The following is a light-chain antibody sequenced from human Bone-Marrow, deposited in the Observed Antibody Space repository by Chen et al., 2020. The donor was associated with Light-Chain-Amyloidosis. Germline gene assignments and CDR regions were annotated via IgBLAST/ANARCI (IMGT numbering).Light chain of an antibody. CDR1: QSVSSNY. J-gene: IGKJ1*01. CDR2: DAS. Sequence: EIVMTQSPATLSVSPGERATLSCRASQSVSSNYLAWYQQTPGQAPRLLIYDASSRATGIPDRFSGSGSGTDFTLTISRLEPEDFAGYYCQQYASPPQTFGQGTKVEIK. V-gene: IGKV3-20*01. CDR3: QQYASPPQT.